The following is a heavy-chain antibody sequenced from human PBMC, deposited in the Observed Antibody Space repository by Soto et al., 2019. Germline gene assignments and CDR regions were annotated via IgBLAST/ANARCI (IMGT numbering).Heavy chain of an antibody. D-gene: IGHD3-22*01. Sequence: GGSLRLSCAASEFTFSNYAMSCVRQAPGKGLEWVSAISYGGGTTYYADSVKDRFTISRDNSKNTLYLQMNSLRAEDTAVYYCAKNPGYYYDSTGYHFDYWGQGTLVTVSS. J-gene: IGHJ4*02. CDR1: EFTFSNYA. CDR2: ISYGGGTT. V-gene: IGHV3-23*01. CDR3: AKNPGYYYDSTGYHFDY.